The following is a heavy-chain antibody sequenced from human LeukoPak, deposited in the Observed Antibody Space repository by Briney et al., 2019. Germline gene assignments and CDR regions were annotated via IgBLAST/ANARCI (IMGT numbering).Heavy chain of an antibody. V-gene: IGHV1-18*01. CDR1: GYTFTSYG. Sequence: EASVKVSCKASGYTFTSYGISWVRQAPGQGLEWMGWVSAYNGNTNYAQKLQGRVTMTTDTSTSTAYMELRSLRSDDTAVYYCARDQRYDSVVSLDYYYYGMDVWGQGTTVTVSS. D-gene: IGHD4-23*01. J-gene: IGHJ6*02. CDR3: ARDQRYDSVVSLDYYYYGMDV. CDR2: VSAYNGNT.